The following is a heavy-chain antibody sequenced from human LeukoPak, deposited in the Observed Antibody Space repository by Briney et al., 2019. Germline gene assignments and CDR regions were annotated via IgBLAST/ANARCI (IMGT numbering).Heavy chain of an antibody. J-gene: IGHJ4*02. V-gene: IGHV3-23*01. Sequence: GGSLRLFCAACGFTFSSYAMNWVRQAPGKGLEGVSTIDSDGSTYYADSVKGRFTISRDNYKKTVYLQMNSLRDEDTAVYYCARIQLWFSAFDYWGQGTLVTVSS. CDR2: IDSDGST. CDR3: ARIQLWFSAFDY. D-gene: IGHD5-18*01. CDR1: GFTFSSYA.